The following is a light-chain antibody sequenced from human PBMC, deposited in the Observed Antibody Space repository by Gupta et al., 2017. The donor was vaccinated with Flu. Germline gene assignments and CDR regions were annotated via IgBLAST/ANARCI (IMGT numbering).Light chain of an antibody. CDR3: HQCTNWPRNT. CDR2: DAS. J-gene: IGKJ5*01. CDR1: QSVSSY. V-gene: IGKV3-11*01. Sequence: EIVLTQSPATLSLSPGERATLSCRASQSVSSYLAWYQQKPGQAPRLLIYDASNRATGIPARFSGSGSGTDFTLTITSLESEDFAVYYCHQCTNWPRNTFGQGTRLESK.